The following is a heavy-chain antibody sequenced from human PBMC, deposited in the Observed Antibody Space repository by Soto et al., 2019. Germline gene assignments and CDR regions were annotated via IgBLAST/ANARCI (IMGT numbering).Heavy chain of an antibody. CDR1: GGSISTYD. D-gene: IGHD6-19*01. J-gene: IGHJ3*02. V-gene: IGHV4-59*01. CDR3: ARGQWLELDVFDI. CDR2: IYYSGST. Sequence: SETLSLTCTVSGGSISTYDWSWIRQPPGKGLEWIGYIYYSGSTNHNPSLKSRVTMSVDTSKNQFSLKLSSVTAADTAVYYCARGQWLELDVFDIWGQGTMVTVSS.